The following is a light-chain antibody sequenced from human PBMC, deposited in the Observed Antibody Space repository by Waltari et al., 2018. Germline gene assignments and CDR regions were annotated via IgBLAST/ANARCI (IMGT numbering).Light chain of an antibody. J-gene: IGKJ5*01. CDR3: MQGTHWPRT. CDR1: QSLVYSGGNTY. CDR2: KVS. Sequence: DVVMTQSPLSLPVTLGQPASIFCRSSQSLVYSGGNTYLNWFQQRPGQSPRRLIYKVSNRDSGVPDRFSGSGSGTDFTLKISRVEAEDVGVYYCMQGTHWPRTFGQGTRLEIK. V-gene: IGKV2-30*01.